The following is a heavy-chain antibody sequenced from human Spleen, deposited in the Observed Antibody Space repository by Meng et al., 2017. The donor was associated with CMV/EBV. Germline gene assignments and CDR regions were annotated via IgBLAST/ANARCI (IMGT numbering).Heavy chain of an antibody. V-gene: IGHV2-5*02. CDR2: IYWDDDK. Sequence: IPWKASVPPLWKPTQTLTLTCSFSGSSLNTIGVGVGWIRQSSGKALEWLALIYWDDDKRYSPSLKSRLTITKDTSKNQVVLTMTNMDPVDTATYYCAHSRGYSSGWYGVDYWGQGTLVTVSS. CDR1: GSSLNTIGVG. J-gene: IGHJ4*02. D-gene: IGHD6-19*01. CDR3: AHSRGYSSGWYGVDY.